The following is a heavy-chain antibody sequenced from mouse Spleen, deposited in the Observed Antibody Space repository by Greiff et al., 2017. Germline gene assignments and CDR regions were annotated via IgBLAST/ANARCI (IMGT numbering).Heavy chain of an antibody. CDR2: IDPENGDT. Sequence: EVQLVESGAELVRPGASVKLSCTASGFNIKDDYMHWVKQRPEQGLEWIGWIDPENGDTEYASKFQGKATITADTSSNTAYLQLSSLTSEDTAVYYCTTQNSLLRLHAMDYWGQGTSVTVSS. V-gene: IGHV14-4*01. CDR3: TTQNSLLRLHAMDY. J-gene: IGHJ4*01. CDR1: GFNIKDDY. D-gene: IGHD1-2*01.